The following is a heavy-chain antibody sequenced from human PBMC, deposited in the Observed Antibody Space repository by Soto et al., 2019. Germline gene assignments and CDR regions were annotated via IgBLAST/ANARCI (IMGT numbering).Heavy chain of an antibody. D-gene: IGHD1-20*01. Sequence: GGSLRLSCAASGFTFSDHNMDWVRQAPGKGLEWVGRITSKTKSYSTEYAASVKGKFTISRDDSKNTLFLQMDSLKTDEMAVYYCARVNNGKLGNLFQFWGQGTQVTVSS. CDR1: GFTFSDHN. V-gene: IGHV3-72*01. J-gene: IGHJ1*01. CDR3: ARVNNGKLGNLFQF. CDR2: ITSKTKSYST.